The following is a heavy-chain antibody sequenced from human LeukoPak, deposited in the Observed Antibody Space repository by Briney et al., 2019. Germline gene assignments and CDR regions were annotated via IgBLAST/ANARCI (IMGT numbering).Heavy chain of an antibody. CDR1: GFTFSSYA. D-gene: IGHD3-10*01. CDR2: ISYDGSNK. CDR3: ARGLLLWFGEPYYFDY. Sequence: RSLRLSCAASGFTFSSYAMHWVRQAPGKGLEWVAAISYDGSNKYYADSVKGRFTISRDNSKNTLYLQMNSLRAEDTAVYYCARGLLLWFGEPYYFDYWGQGTLVTVSS. V-gene: IGHV3-30-3*01. J-gene: IGHJ4*02.